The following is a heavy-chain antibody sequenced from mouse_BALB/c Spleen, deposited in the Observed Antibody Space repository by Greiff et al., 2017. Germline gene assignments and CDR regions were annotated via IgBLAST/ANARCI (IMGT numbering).Heavy chain of an antibody. CDR2: ISSGGSYT. V-gene: IGHV5-6*01. CDR3: ASRYDLYYAKDC. D-gene: IGHD2-12*01. CDR1: GFTFSSYG. Sequence: EVQLVESGGDLVKPGGSLKLSCAASGFTFSSYGMSWVRQTPDKRLEWVATISSGGSYTYYPDSVKGRFTISRDNTKNTRYLQMSSLKSEDTAMYYWASRYDLYYAKDCWGQGTSVTVSS. J-gene: IGHJ4*01.